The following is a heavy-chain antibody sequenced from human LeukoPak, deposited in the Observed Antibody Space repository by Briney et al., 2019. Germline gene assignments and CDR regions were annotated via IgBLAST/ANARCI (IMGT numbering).Heavy chain of an antibody. D-gene: IGHD3-22*01. Sequence: PSETLSLTCTVSGGSISSYYWSWIRQPPGKGLEWIGYIYYSGSTNYNPSLKSRVTISVDTSKNQFSLKLSSVTAADTAVYYCARDRPPVYYDSSGKGGEDYWGQGTLVTVSS. CDR3: ARDRPPVYYDSSGKGGEDY. J-gene: IGHJ4*02. V-gene: IGHV4-59*01. CDR1: GGSISSYY. CDR2: IYYSGST.